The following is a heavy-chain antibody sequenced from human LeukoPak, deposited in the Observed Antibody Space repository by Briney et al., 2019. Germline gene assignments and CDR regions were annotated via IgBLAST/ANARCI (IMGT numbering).Heavy chain of an antibody. Sequence: GESLKISCKGSGYSFTSYWIGWVRQMPGKGLEWMGIIYPGDSDTRYSPSFQGQVTISADKSISTAYLQWSSLKASVTAMYYCARSQRWMGWYLDYWGQGTLVTVSS. D-gene: IGHD6-19*01. CDR3: ARSQRWMGWYLDY. CDR1: GYSFTSYW. V-gene: IGHV5-51*01. CDR2: IYPGDSDT. J-gene: IGHJ4*02.